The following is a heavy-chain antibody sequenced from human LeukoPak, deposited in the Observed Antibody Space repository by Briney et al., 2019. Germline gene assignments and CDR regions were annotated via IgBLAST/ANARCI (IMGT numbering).Heavy chain of an antibody. CDR2: IIPIFGTA. V-gene: IGHV1-69*06. CDR3: ARGYYDSSGYSPRFGNWFDP. Sequence: ASVKVSCKASGGTFSSYAISWVRQAPGQGLEWMGGIIPIFGTANYAQKFQGRVTITADKSTSTAYMELSSLRSEDTVVYYCARGYYDSSGYSPRFGNWFDPWGQGTLVTVSS. CDR1: GGTFSSYA. D-gene: IGHD3-22*01. J-gene: IGHJ5*02.